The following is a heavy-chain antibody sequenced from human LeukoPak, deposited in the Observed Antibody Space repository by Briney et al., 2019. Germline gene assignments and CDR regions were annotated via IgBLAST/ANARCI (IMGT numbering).Heavy chain of an antibody. CDR3: AKEGRSLQTY. J-gene: IGHJ4*02. CDR2: IKEDGTET. Sequence: GGSLRFSCEGSAFIFSGHWMSWVRLAPGKGLEWVANIKEDGTETYYVDSVKGRFTISRDNAKNSLYLQMNSLRVEDTAVYYCAKEGRSLQTYWGQGTLVTVSS. CDR1: AFIFSGHW. D-gene: IGHD5-24*01. V-gene: IGHV3-7*03.